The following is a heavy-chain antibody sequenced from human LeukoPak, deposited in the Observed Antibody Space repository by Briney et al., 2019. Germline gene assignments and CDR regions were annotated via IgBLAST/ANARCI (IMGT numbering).Heavy chain of an antibody. CDR1: GFTFSSNG. J-gene: IGHJ4*02. V-gene: IGHV3-33*01. D-gene: IGHD3-10*01. CDR2: IWNDGSNK. Sequence: GGSLRLSCTASGFTFSSNGMHWVRQAPGKGLEWVAVIWNDGSNKYYADSVKGRFTISRDNSKNTLYLQMNSLRAEDTAVYSCARASGPFDYWGQGTLVTISS. CDR3: ARASGPFDY.